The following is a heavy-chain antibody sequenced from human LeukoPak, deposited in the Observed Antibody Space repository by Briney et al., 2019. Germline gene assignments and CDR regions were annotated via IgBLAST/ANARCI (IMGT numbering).Heavy chain of an antibody. CDR2: IKQDGSEK. CDR1: GFTFSDYY. V-gene: IGHV3-7*01. J-gene: IGHJ3*02. CDR3: AREGPFAFDI. Sequence: PGGSLRLSCAASGFTFSDYYMSWIRQAPGKGLEWVANIKQDGSEKYYVDSVKGRFTISRDNAKNSLYLQMNSLRAEDTAVYYCAREGPFAFDIWGQGTMVTVSS.